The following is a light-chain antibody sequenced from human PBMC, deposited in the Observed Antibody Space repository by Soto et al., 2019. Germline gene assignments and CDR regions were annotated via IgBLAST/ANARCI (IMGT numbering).Light chain of an antibody. J-gene: IGKJ5*01. V-gene: IGKV3-20*01. CDR2: GAS. Sequence: ENVLTQSPGTLSLSPGERATLSSRASQVTSRYLSWYQQRPGQAPRLLIYGASSRATGIPDRFSGSGSGTDFTLTISRLEPGDFAVYYCQQYSTSPISFGQGTRLEIK. CDR3: QQYSTSPIS. CDR1: QVTSRY.